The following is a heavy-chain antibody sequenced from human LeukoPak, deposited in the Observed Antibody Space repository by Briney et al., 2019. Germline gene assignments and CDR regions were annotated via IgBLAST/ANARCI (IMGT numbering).Heavy chain of an antibody. J-gene: IGHJ4*02. CDR3: AKEDYDFWSGYFADYFDY. V-gene: IGHV3-23*01. CDR2: ISGSGGST. D-gene: IGHD3-3*01. Sequence: GGSLRLSCAASGFTFSSYAMSWVRQAPGKGLEWVSAISGSGGSTYYADSVKGRFTISRDNSKNTLYLQMNSLRAEDTAVYYCAKEDYDFWSGYFADYFDYWGQGTLVTVSS. CDR1: GFTFSSYA.